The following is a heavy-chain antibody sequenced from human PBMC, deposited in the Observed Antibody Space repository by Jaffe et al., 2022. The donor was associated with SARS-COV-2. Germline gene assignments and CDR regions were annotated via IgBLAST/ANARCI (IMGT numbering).Heavy chain of an antibody. J-gene: IGHJ5*02. D-gene: IGHD3-3*01. V-gene: IGHV4-39*01. CDR2: IHYSGST. CDR1: GASISSSTYY. Sequence: QLQLQESGPGLVKPSETLSLTCTVSGASISSSTYYWGWIRQPPGQGLEWIGSIHYSGSTYYNPSLRSPITISVDTPKNQFSLKLSSVTAADTAVYYCARHFWIDASVNYHRNWFDPWGQGSLVTVSS. CDR3: ARHFWIDASVNYHRNWFDP.